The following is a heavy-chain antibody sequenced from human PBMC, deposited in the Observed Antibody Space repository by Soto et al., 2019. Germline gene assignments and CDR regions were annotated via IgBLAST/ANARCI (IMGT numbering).Heavy chain of an antibody. CDR1: GFSLSTSGVG. CDR3: AHRYSGDDDY. Sequence: VSGPTLVNPTQTLTLTSTFSGFSLSTSGVGVGWIRQPPGKALEWLALIYCDDDKRYSPSLKTRLTITKDTSKNQAVLTMNNMDPVATASYYCAHRYSGDDDYWGQGTQVTVSS. V-gene: IGHV2-5*02. CDR2: IYCDDDK. J-gene: IGHJ4*02. D-gene: IGHD5-12*01.